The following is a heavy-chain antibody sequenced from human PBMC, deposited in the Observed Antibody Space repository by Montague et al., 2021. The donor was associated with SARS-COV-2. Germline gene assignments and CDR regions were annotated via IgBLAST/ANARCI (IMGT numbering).Heavy chain of an antibody. Sequence: SETLSLTCTVSGGSISSYYWSWIRQPPGKGLEWIGYIYYSGSTNYNPSLKSRATISVDTSKNQFSLKLGSVTAADTAVYYCARALVPEEWLFGGDYYYYMDVWGKGTTVTVSS. CDR3: ARALVPEEWLFGGDYYYYMDV. CDR2: IYYSGST. V-gene: IGHV4-59*01. J-gene: IGHJ6*03. CDR1: GGSISSYY. D-gene: IGHD3-3*01.